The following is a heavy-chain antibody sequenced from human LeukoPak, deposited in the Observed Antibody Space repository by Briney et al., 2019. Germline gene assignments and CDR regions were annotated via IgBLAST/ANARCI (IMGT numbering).Heavy chain of an antibody. D-gene: IGHD2-15*01. CDR3: AREMPQIGYCSGGSCYDYFDY. CDR2: ISAYNGNT. J-gene: IGHJ4*02. Sequence: ASVKVSCKASGYTFTSYGISWVRQAPGQGLEWMGWISAYNGNTNYAQKLQGRVTMITDTSTSTAYMELRSLRSDDTAVYYCAREMPQIGYCSGGSCYDYFDYWGQGTLVTVSS. CDR1: GYTFTSYG. V-gene: IGHV1-18*01.